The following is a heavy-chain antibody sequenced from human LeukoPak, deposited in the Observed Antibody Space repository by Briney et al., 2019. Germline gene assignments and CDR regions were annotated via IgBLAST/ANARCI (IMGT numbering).Heavy chain of an antibody. Sequence: SETLSLTCTVSGGSISSGSYYWSWIRQPAGKGLEWIGRIYTSGSTNYNPSLKSRVTISVDTSKNQFSLKLSSVTAADTAVYYRARGTGDYVEYYYSYYMDVWGKGTTVTVSS. CDR2: IYTSGST. D-gene: IGHD4-17*01. CDR3: ARGTGDYVEYYYSYYMDV. CDR1: GGSISSGSYY. J-gene: IGHJ6*03. V-gene: IGHV4-61*02.